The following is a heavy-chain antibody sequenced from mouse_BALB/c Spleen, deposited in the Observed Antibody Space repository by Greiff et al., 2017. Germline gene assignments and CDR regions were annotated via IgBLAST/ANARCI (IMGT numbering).Heavy chain of an antibody. J-gene: IGHJ1*01. CDR3: ARGRGGYAYWYFDV. D-gene: IGHD1-2*01. V-gene: IGHV3-6*02. CDR1: GYSITSGYY. Sequence: EESGPGLVKPSQSLSLTCSVTGYSITSGYYWNWIRQFPGNKLEWMGYISYDGSNNYNPSLKNRISITRDTSKNQFFLKLNSVTTEDTATYYCARGRGGYAYWYFDVWGAGTTVTVSS. CDR2: ISYDGSN.